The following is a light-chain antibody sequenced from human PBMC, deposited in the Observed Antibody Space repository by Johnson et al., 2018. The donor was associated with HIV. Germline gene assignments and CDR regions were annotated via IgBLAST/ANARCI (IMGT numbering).Light chain of an antibody. CDR2: KDN. CDR1: SSNIGNNF. CDR3: GTWDSSLSTGGV. Sequence: QSVLTQPPSVSAAPGQKVTISYSGSSSNIGNNFVSWYQVLPGTAPKLLIYKDNERPSGIPDRFSGSKSGTSATLGITGLQTGDEADYYCGTWDSSLSTGGVFGTGTKVTVL. V-gene: IGLV1-51*02. J-gene: IGLJ1*01.